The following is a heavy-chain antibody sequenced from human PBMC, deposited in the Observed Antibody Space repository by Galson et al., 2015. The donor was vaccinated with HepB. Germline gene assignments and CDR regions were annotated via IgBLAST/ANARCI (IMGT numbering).Heavy chain of an antibody. J-gene: IGHJ3*02. CDR3: AKGICGFAMFDALDI. CDR1: GLTYSDSS. CDR2: VSGSGVNT. V-gene: IGHV3-23*01. Sequence: SLRLSCAASGLTYSDSSMTWVRQAPGQGLEWVSVVSGSGVNTFYADSVKGRFTVSRDTSKNIFYLQMNSLRADDTALYYCAKGICGFAMFDALDIWGQGTVVTVSS. D-gene: IGHD3-3*01.